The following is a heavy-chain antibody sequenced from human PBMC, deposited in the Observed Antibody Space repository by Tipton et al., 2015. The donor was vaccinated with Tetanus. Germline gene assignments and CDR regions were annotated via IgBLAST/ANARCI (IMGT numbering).Heavy chain of an antibody. Sequence: TLSLTCTVSGDSISSGDFYWSWIRQHPGKGLEWIGYIYFTGTTYYNPSLESRLTISIDTSKNQFSLELTSVTAADTAVYYCAKYSLNSQYYGTSGYRTFDPWGQGTLVTVSS. CDR2: IYFTGTT. D-gene: IGHD3-22*01. CDR1: GDSISSGDFY. J-gene: IGHJ5*02. V-gene: IGHV4-31*03. CDR3: AKYSLNSQYYGTSGYRTFDP.